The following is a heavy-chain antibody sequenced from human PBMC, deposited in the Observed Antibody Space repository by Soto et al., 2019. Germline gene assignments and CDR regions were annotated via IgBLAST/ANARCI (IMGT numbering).Heavy chain of an antibody. CDR1: GFTFSSYG. J-gene: IGHJ4*02. CDR2: IWYDGSNK. CDR3: ARDSGYYDSSGYDY. V-gene: IGHV3-33*01. Sequence: SLRLSCAASGFTFSSYGMHWVRQAPGKGLEWVAVIWYDGSNKYYADSVKGRFTISRDNSKNTLYLQMNSLRAEDTAVYYCARDSGYYDSSGYDYWGQGTLVTVSS. D-gene: IGHD3-22*01.